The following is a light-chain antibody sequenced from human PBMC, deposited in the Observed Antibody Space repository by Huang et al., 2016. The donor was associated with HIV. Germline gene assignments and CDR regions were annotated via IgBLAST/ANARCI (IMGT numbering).Light chain of an antibody. J-gene: IGKJ4*01. CDR3: QQYYHNPLT. CDR2: WAS. Sequence: DIVMTHSPDSLTVSLGERATINCRSSQSLFFSSNKRSYLAWYQKTPGQLPKLVISWASARESGVPDRFSGSGSETHFTLTINSLQAEDVAVYYCQQYYHNPLTFGGGTKVEI. V-gene: IGKV4-1*01. CDR1: QSLFFSSNKRSY.